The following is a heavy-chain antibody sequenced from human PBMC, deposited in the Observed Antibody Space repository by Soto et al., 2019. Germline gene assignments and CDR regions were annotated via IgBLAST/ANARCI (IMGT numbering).Heavy chain of an antibody. CDR3: ARSVGLRHAMDV. Sequence: ASVNVSCKASGYTFTSYGFSWVRQAPGQGLEWMGWISAYNGNTNYAQKLQGRVTMTTDTSTSTAYMELRSLRSDDTAVYYCARSVGLRHAMDVWGQGTTVTVSS. CDR1: GYTFTSYG. D-gene: IGHD4-17*01. CDR2: ISAYNGNT. J-gene: IGHJ6*02. V-gene: IGHV1-18*04.